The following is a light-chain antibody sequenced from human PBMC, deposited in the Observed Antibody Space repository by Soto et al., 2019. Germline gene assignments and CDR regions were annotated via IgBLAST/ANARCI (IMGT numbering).Light chain of an antibody. J-gene: IGKJ2*01. CDR3: QQYNNLPPDT. V-gene: IGKV3-15*01. Sequence: EIILTQSPASLSVSPGERATLSCRASQSVNNNLAWYQQKPGQAPRLLIYGASNRANGIPGRFRGSGSGTEFTLTITSLQSEDFAVYFCQQYNNLPPDTFGQGTKLEIK. CDR2: GAS. CDR1: QSVNNN.